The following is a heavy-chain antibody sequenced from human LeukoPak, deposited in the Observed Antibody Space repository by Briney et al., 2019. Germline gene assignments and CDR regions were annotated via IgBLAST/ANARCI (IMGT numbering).Heavy chain of an antibody. J-gene: IGHJ4*02. V-gene: IGHV1-2*04. Sequence: ASVKVSCKASGYTFTGYYMHWVRQAPGQGLEWMGWINPNSGGTNYAQKFQGWVTMTRDTSISTAYMELSRLRSDDTAVYYCARELNFRDGYNNYFDYWGQGTLVTVSS. CDR3: ARELNFRDGYNNYFDY. CDR1: GYTFTGYY. CDR2: INPNSGGT. D-gene: IGHD5-24*01.